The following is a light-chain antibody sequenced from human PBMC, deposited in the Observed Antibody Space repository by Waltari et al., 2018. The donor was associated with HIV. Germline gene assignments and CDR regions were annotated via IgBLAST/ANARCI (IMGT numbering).Light chain of an antibody. CDR2: RNN. CDR3: AAWDDNLSAVV. Sequence: QSVLTQPPSTSGTPGQWVTISCSGSSSNIGANWVCWFQQLPGTAPKLLIYRNNQRPSGVPDRYSASKSGTSASLAISDLRADDEADYYCAAWDDNLSAVVFGGRTKLSVL. CDR1: SSNIGANW. V-gene: IGLV1-47*01. J-gene: IGLJ2*01.